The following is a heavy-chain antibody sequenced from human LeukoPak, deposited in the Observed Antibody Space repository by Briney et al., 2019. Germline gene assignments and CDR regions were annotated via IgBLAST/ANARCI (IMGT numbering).Heavy chain of an antibody. CDR2: ISSSSSYI. V-gene: IGHV3-21*04. Sequence: GGSLRLSCAASGFTFSSYSMNWVRQAPGKGLEWVSSISSSSSYIYYADSVKGRFTISRDNSKNTLYLQMNSLRAEDTAVYYCAKVFGYYDFWSGYRAFDYWGQGTLVTVSS. CDR1: GFTFSSYS. CDR3: AKVFGYYDFWSGYRAFDY. D-gene: IGHD3-3*01. J-gene: IGHJ4*02.